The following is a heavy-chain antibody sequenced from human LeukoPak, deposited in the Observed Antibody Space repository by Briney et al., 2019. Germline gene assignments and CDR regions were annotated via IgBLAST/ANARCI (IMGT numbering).Heavy chain of an antibody. J-gene: IGHJ4*02. D-gene: IGHD1/OR15-1a*01. CDR2: ISDRSNYI. V-gene: IGHV3-21*01. CDR3: ARAITETRPFDQ. Sequence: PGGSLRLSCAASGFTFSIFTMNWVRQAPGKGLEWVSSISDRSNYIYYSDSLKGRFTISRDNAKNSLYLQMNSLRAEDTAVYYCARAITETRPFDQWGQGTLVTVSS. CDR1: GFTFSIFT.